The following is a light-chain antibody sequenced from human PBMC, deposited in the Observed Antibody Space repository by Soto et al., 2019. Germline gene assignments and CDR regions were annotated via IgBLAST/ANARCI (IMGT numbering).Light chain of an antibody. J-gene: IGKJ1*01. CDR3: QHYNTWK. CDR2: AAS. Sequence: IQMTQSPSSLSASVGDSVTVTCRASQGISNFLAWYQQKPGKVPKLLIYAASTLQSGVPSRFSGSGSGTEFSLTISSLQADDFGSYYCQHYNTWKFGPGTKVDIK. V-gene: IGKV1-27*01. CDR1: QGISNF.